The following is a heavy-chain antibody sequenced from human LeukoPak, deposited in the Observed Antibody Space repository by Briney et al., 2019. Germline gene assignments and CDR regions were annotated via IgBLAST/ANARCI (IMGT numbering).Heavy chain of an antibody. CDR3: AKLGLLVPAVGFDY. CDR2: ISGSGGST. CDR1: GLTFSSYA. J-gene: IGHJ4*02. Sequence: GGSLRLSCAASGLTFSSYAMSWVRQAPGKGLKWVSAISGSGGSTYYADSVKGRFTISRDNSKNTLYLQMNSLRAEDTAVYYCAKLGLLVPAVGFDYWGQGTLVTVSS. D-gene: IGHD6-6*01. V-gene: IGHV3-23*01.